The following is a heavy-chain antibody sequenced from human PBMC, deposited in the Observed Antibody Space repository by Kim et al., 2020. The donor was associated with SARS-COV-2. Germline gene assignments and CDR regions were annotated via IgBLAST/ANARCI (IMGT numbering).Heavy chain of an antibody. D-gene: IGHD3-16*02. V-gene: IGHV4-39*07. J-gene: IGHJ4*02. Sequence: SRVTISVDTSKNQFSLKLSSVTAADTAVYYCARVLRDYVWGSYRSGYFDYWGQGTLVTVSS. CDR3: ARVLRDYVWGSYRSGYFDY.